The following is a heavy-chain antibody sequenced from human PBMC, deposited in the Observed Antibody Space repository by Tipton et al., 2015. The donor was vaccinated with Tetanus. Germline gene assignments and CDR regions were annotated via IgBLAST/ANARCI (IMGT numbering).Heavy chain of an antibody. J-gene: IGHJ6*02. V-gene: IGHV4-59*01. CDR3: ARLTGHSMDVVDYYYFGMDV. CDR2: IYYTGST. Sequence: TLSLTCTVSGGSMNSYYWSWIRQPPGKGLEWIGYIYYTGSTNYNPSLKSGVTISLDTSKNQFSLKLTSVSAADTAVYCCARLTGHSMDVVDYYYFGMDVWGQGTKVTVSS. CDR1: GGSMNSYY. D-gene: IGHD2-21*01.